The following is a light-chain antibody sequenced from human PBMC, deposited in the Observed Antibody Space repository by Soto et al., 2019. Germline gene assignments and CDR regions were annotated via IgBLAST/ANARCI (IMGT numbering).Light chain of an antibody. V-gene: IGLV1-47*01. CDR1: SSNIGSNY. CDR2: RNN. J-gene: IGLJ3*02. CDR3: AAWDVSLSGWV. Sequence: QSVLTQPPSASGTPGQRVTISCSGSSSNIGSNYVYWYQQLPGTAPKLLIYRNNQRPSGVPDRFSGSKSGTSGSLAISGLRSEDGADYYGAAWDVSLSGWVFGGGTKLTVL.